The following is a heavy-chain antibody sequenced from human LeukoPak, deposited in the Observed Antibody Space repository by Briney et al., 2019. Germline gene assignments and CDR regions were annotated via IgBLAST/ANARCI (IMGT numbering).Heavy chain of an antibody. CDR1: VGSISSSSYY. J-gene: IGHJ4*02. D-gene: IGHD3-22*01. CDR2: IYYSGST. Sequence: SETLSLTCTVSVGSISSSSYYCGWIRQPPGKGLEWIGSIYYSGSTYYNPSLKSRVTISVDTSKNQFSLKLSSVTAADTAVYYCASHYDSSGYYDIWGQGTLVTVSS. V-gene: IGHV4-39*07. CDR3: ASHYDSSGYYDI.